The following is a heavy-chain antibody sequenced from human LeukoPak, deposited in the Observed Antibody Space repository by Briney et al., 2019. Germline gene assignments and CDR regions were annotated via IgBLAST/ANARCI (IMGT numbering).Heavy chain of an antibody. J-gene: IGHJ4*02. CDR2: ISGSGGST. CDR1: GFTFSSYA. Sequence: GGSLRLSCAASGFTFSSYAMSWVRQAPGKGLEWVSVISGSGGSTSYVDSVKGRFTISRDTSKNTLYLQMNSLRAEDTAVYYCARGATYYYDSSGYYYPDYWGQGTLVTVSS. V-gene: IGHV3-23*01. D-gene: IGHD3-22*01. CDR3: ARGATYYYDSSGYYYPDY.